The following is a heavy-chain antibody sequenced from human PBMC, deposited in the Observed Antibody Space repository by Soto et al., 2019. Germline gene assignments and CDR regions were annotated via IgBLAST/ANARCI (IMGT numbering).Heavy chain of an antibody. CDR1: GFTFSSDS. D-gene: IGHD1-1*01. CDR3: ARDQPLYNWNDAPTHFDY. J-gene: IGHJ4*02. V-gene: IGHV3-48*01. CDR2: ISSSSSTI. Sequence: PGGSLRLSCAASGFTFSSDSMNWVRQAPGKGLEWVSYISSSSSTIYYADSVKGRFTISRDNAKNSLYLQMNSLRAEDTAVYYCARDQPLYNWNDAPTHFDYWGQGTLVTVSS.